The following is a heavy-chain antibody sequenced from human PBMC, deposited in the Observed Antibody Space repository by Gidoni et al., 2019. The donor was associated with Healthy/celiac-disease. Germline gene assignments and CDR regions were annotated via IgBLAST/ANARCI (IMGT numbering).Heavy chain of an antibody. Sequence: QVQLVQSGAEVKKPGASVKVSCKASGYTFTSYGISWVRQAPGQGLEWMGGISAYNGNTNSAQKLQGRVTMTPDTSTSTAYMERRSLRSDDTAVYYCARADLGKNTAMAHGPPDYWGQGTLVTVSS. J-gene: IGHJ4*02. V-gene: IGHV1-18*01. CDR3: ARADLGKNTAMAHGPPDY. CDR2: ISAYNGNT. D-gene: IGHD5-18*01. CDR1: GYTFTSYG.